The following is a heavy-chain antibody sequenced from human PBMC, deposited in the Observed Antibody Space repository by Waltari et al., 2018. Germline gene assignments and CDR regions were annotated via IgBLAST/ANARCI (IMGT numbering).Heavy chain of an antibody. CDR2: INHSGST. Sequence: QVQLQQWGAGLLKPSETLSLTCAVYGGSFSGSYWSWIRQPPGKGREWIGEINHSGSTNYNPSLKSRVTISVDTSKNQFSLKLSSVTAADTAVYYCARGYCSGGSCYIRWLPPWDYWGQGTLVTVSS. J-gene: IGHJ4*02. CDR3: ARGYCSGGSCYIRWLPPWDY. V-gene: IGHV4-34*01. D-gene: IGHD2-15*01. CDR1: GGSFSGSY.